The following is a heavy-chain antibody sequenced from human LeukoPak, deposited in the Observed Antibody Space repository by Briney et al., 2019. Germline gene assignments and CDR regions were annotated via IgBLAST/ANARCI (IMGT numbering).Heavy chain of an antibody. CDR3: ARLTYDFWSGYYGSFDY. Sequence: GASVKVSCKASGYTFTGYYMHWVRQAPGQGREWMGWINPNSGGTNYAQKFQGRVTMTRDTSISTAYMELSRLRSDDTAVYYCARLTYDFWSGYYGSFDYWGQGTLVTVSS. J-gene: IGHJ4*02. CDR2: INPNSGGT. V-gene: IGHV1-2*02. CDR1: GYTFTGYY. D-gene: IGHD3-3*01.